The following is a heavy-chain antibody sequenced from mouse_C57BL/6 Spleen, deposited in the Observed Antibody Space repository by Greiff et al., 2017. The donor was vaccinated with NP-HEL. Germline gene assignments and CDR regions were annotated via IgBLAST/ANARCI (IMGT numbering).Heavy chain of an antibody. J-gene: IGHJ1*03. Sequence: QVQLQQPGAELVKPGASVKMSCKASGYTFTSYWITWVKQRPGQGLEWIGDIYPGSGSTNYNEKFKSKATLTVDTATSTAYMQLSSLTSEDSAVYYCARKGLRSLYFDVWGTGTTVTVSS. V-gene: IGHV1-55*01. CDR1: GYTFTSYW. CDR2: IYPGSGST. D-gene: IGHD1-1*01. CDR3: ARKGLRSLYFDV.